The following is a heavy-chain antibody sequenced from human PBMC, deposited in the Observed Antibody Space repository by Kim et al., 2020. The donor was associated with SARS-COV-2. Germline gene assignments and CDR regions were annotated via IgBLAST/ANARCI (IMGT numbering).Heavy chain of an antibody. CDR1: GFTFSGNA. V-gene: IGHV3-30*04. J-gene: IGHJ4*02. Sequence: GGSLRLSCAASGFTFSGNAIHWVSQAPGKGLEWVAVISYDGSKKYYADSVKGRFTISRDNSKNALYLQMNSLKAEDTAMYYCATNPVGRYYFDYWGQGTL. CDR2: ISYDGSKK. CDR3: ATNPVGRYYFDY. D-gene: IGHD4-17*01.